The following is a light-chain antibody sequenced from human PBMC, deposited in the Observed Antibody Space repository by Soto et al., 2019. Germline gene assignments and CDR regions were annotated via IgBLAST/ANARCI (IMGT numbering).Light chain of an antibody. Sequence: DIQLTQSPSFLSASVGDRVTITCRASQGISSYLAWYQQKPGKAPKLLISTASALQRGVPARFSGSGSGTEFTLTISSMQPDDFATFYCQQYNGYSRTFGQGTKV. V-gene: IGKV1-9*01. CDR3: QQYNGYSRT. CDR1: QGISSY. CDR2: TAS. J-gene: IGKJ1*01.